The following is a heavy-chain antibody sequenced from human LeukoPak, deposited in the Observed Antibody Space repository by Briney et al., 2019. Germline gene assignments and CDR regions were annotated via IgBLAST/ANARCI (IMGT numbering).Heavy chain of an antibody. CDR3: AKDSYGLYWYFDL. D-gene: IGHD5-18*01. V-gene: IGHV3-33*06. CDR1: GFTFSSYG. J-gene: IGHJ2*01. Sequence: PGRSVRLSCAASGFTFSSYGMHWVRQAPGKGLEWVAVIWYDGSNKYYADSVKGRFTISRDNSKNTLYLQMNSLRAEDTAVYYCAKDSYGLYWYFDLWGRGTLVTVSS. CDR2: IWYDGSNK.